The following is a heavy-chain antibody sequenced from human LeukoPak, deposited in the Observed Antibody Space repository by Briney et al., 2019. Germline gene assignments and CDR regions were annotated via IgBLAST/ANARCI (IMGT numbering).Heavy chain of an antibody. CDR3: ARAESCGGPYYFDY. V-gene: IGHV3-30-3*01. D-gene: IGHD2-21*01. J-gene: IGHJ4*02. CDR1: GFTFSSYA. Sequence: GRSLRLSCAASGFTFSSYAMHWVRQAPGKGLEWVAVISYDGSNKYYADSVKGRFTISRDNSKNTLYLQMNSLRAEDTAVYYCARAESCGGPYYFDYWGQGTLVTVSS. CDR2: ISYDGSNK.